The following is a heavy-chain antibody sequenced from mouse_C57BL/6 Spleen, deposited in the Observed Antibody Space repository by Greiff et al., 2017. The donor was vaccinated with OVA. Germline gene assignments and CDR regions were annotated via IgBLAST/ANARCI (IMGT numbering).Heavy chain of an antibody. CDR1: GFNIKDYY. V-gene: IGHV14-2*01. D-gene: IGHD1-1*01. CDR3: ARRYYYGSSLYAMDY. Sequence: VQLQQSGAELVKPGASVKLSCTASGFNIKDYYMHWVKQRTEQGLEWIGRIDPEDGETKYAPKFPGKATITADTSSNTAYLQLSSLTSEDTAVYYCARRYYYGSSLYAMDYWGQGTSGTVSS. J-gene: IGHJ4*01. CDR2: IDPEDGET.